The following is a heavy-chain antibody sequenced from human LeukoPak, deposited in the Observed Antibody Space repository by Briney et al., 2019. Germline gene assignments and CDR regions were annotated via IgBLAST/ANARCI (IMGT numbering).Heavy chain of an antibody. J-gene: IGHJ3*02. CDR2: INPNSGGT. Sequence: ASVKVSCKTSGFTFIGFFIHRVRQAPGQGLQWMGWINPNSGGTNSAQKFQGRVTMTRDKSINTVYMEMSSLRSDDTAVYYCAGPRGYSGYDRDGAFDIWGQGTMVTVSS. V-gene: IGHV1-2*02. CDR3: AGPRGYSGYDRDGAFDI. D-gene: IGHD5-12*01. CDR1: GFTFIGFF.